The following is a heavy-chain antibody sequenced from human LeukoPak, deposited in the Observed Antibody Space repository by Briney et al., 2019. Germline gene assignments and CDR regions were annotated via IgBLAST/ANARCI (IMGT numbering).Heavy chain of an antibody. CDR1: GFSFDDYV. V-gene: IGHV3-9*01. CDR2: ISWNSGNI. Sequence: PGRSLRLSCAASGFSFDDYVMHWVRQAPGKGLEWVSGISWNSGNIGYADSVKGRFTISRDNAKNSLYLQMNSLRGEDTALYYCAKDSGRNYYYYVDVWGKGTTVTVSS. D-gene: IGHD2-15*01. CDR3: AKDSGRNYYYYVDV. J-gene: IGHJ6*03.